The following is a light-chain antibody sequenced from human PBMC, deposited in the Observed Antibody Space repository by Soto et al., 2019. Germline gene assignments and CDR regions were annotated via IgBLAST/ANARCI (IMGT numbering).Light chain of an antibody. CDR2: KSS. V-gene: IGKV1-5*03. CDR1: HIITSW. Sequence: LSAXVGDXVTIXXLSIHIITSWFAWYHDKPGKAPKLLIYKSSILESGFPSRFSGSRSKTEFTLTMRTLQPDGFATYYCERYVSSPWCFAQGT. CDR3: ERYVSSPWC. J-gene: IGKJ1*01.